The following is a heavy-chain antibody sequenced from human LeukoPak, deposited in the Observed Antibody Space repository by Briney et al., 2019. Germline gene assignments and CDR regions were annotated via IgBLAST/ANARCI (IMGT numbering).Heavy chain of an antibody. Sequence: GRSLRLSCAASGFTFSSYGMHWVRQAPGKGLEWVAVISYDGSNKYYADSVKGRFTISRDNSKNTLYLQMNSLRAEDTAVYYCAKDGGGVAMVLGYFDLWGRGTLVTVSS. V-gene: IGHV3-30*18. J-gene: IGHJ2*01. CDR1: GFTFSSYG. D-gene: IGHD5-18*01. CDR3: AKDGGGVAMVLGYFDL. CDR2: ISYDGSNK.